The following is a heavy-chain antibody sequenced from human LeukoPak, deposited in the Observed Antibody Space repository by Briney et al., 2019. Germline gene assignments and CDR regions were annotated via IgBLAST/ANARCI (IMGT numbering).Heavy chain of an antibody. D-gene: IGHD3-22*01. CDR1: GGSFSGYY. CDR2: INHSGST. Sequence: SETLSLTCAVYGGSFSGYYWSWIRQPPGKGLEWIGEINHSGSTNYNPSLKSRVTISVDTSKNQFSLKLSSVTAADTAVYYCATTPNYYDSSGYPPGVWFDPWGQGTLVTVSS. CDR3: ATTPNYYDSSGYPPGVWFDP. V-gene: IGHV4-34*01. J-gene: IGHJ5*02.